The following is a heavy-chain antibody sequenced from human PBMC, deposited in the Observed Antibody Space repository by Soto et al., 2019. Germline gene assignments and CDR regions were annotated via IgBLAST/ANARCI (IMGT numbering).Heavy chain of an antibody. D-gene: IGHD3-22*01. J-gene: IGHJ5*02. CDR1: GFTFSSYS. V-gene: IGHV3-48*02. Sequence: EVQLVESGGGLVQPGGSLRLSCAASGFTFSSYSMNWVRQAPGKGLEWVSYISSSSSTIYYADSVKGRFTISRDNAKNSLYLQMNSLRDEDTAVYYCARDAPPIAYYYDPNWFDPWGQGTLVTVSS. CDR3: ARDAPPIAYYYDPNWFDP. CDR2: ISSSSSTI.